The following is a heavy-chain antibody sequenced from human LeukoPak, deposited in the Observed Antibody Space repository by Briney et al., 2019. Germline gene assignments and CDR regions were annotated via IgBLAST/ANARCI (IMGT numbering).Heavy chain of an antibody. J-gene: IGHJ4*02. CDR2: ISWNSGSI. D-gene: IGHD3-10*02. Sequence: GRSLRLSCAASGFTFDDYAMHWVRQAPGKGLEWVSGISWNSGSIGYADSVKGRFTISRDNAKNSLYLQMNSLRAEDMALYYCAKDEIKYDMYGTFDYWGQGTLVTVSS. V-gene: IGHV3-9*03. CDR3: AKDEIKYDMYGTFDY. CDR1: GFTFDDYA.